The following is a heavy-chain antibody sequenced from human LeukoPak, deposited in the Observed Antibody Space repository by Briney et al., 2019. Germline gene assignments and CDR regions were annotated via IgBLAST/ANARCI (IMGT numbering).Heavy chain of an antibody. V-gene: IGHV4-59*01. J-gene: IGHJ3*02. Sequence: SETLSLTCAVYGGSFSGYYWSWIRQPPGKGLEWIGYIYYSGSTNYNPSLKSRVTISVDTSKNQFSLKLSSVTAADTAVYYCARDRAVEMDAFDIWGQGTMVTVSS. CDR2: IYYSGST. D-gene: IGHD5-24*01. CDR3: ARDRAVEMDAFDI. CDR1: GGSFSGYY.